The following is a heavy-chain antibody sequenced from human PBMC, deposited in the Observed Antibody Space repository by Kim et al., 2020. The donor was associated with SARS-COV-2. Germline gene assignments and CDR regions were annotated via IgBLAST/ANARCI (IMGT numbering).Heavy chain of an antibody. D-gene: IGHD3-10*01. CDR1: GFTFSSYA. CDR3: ARVAVPYGGSGSYYELGYYYYGMDV. J-gene: IGHJ6*02. V-gene: IGHV3-30*04. CDR2: ISYDGSNK. Sequence: GGSLRLSCAASGFTFSSYAMHWVRQAPGKGLEWVAVISYDGSNKYYADSVKGRFTISRDNSKNTLYLQMNSLRAEDTAVYYCARVAVPYGGSGSYYELGYYYYGMDVWGQGTTVTVSS.